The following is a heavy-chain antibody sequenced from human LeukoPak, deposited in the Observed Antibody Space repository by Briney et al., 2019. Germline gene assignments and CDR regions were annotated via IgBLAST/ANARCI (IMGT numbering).Heavy chain of an antibody. Sequence: GGSLRLSCATSGFTFTNAWMNWVRQAPGKGLEWVGRIRSNSDGGTIDYAAPVKGRFTLPRDDSKNTLYLQMNSLRAEDTAVYYCATLGSGRIAAAGHDDAFDIWGQGTMVTVSS. CDR1: GFTFTNAW. V-gene: IGHV3-15*07. J-gene: IGHJ3*02. D-gene: IGHD6-13*01. CDR2: IRSNSDGGTI. CDR3: ATLGSGRIAAAGHDDAFDI.